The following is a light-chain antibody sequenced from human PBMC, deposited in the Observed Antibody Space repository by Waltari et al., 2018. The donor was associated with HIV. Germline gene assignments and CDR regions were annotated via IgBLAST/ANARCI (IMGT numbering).Light chain of an antibody. CDR2: RNN. Sequence: QSVLTQPPSASGTPGQRVTISCYGSSSNSGSNYVYWYQQLPGTAPKLLIYRNNQRPSGVPDRFSGSKSGTSASLAISGLRSEDEADYYCAAWDDSLSGRVFGGGTKLTVL. J-gene: IGLJ3*02. V-gene: IGLV1-47*01. CDR1: SSNSGSNY. CDR3: AAWDDSLSGRV.